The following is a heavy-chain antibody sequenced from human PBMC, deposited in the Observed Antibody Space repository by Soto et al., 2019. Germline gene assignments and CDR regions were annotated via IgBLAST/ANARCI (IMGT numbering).Heavy chain of an antibody. CDR3: TAYSTLSPSREYFQH. Sequence: PSETLSLTCAVYGGSFSGYYWSWIRPPPGKGLEWIGEINHSGSTNYNPSLKSRVTISVDTSKNQFSLKLSSVTAADTAVYYCTAYSTLSPSREYFQHWGQGTLVTVSS. CDR1: GGSFSGYY. J-gene: IGHJ1*01. V-gene: IGHV4-34*01. CDR2: INHSGST. D-gene: IGHD2-15*01.